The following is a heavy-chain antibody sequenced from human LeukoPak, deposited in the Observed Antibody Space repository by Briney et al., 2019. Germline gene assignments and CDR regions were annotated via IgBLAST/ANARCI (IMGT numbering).Heavy chain of an antibody. J-gene: IGHJ4*02. CDR3: VKVLRAHCSSTSCYDYFDY. V-gene: IGHV3-64D*06. Sequence: PGGSLRLSCSVSGFTFSTYVMHWVRQAPGKGLEYVSAISSNGGSTYYADSVKGRFTISRDNSKNTLYLQMSSLRAEDTAVYYCVKVLRAHCSSTSCYDYFDYWGQGTLVTVSS. CDR2: ISSNGGST. CDR1: GFTFSTYV. D-gene: IGHD2-2*01.